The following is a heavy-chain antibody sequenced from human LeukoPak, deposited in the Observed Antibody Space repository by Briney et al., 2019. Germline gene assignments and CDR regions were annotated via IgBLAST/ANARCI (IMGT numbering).Heavy chain of an antibody. CDR2: INSDGSTT. J-gene: IGHJ4*02. Sequence: PGGSLRLSCAASGFTFSSHWMHWVRQAPGKGLVGVSRINSDGSTTTYADSVKGRFTISRDNAKNTLYLQMNSLRAEDTAVYYCAREPTLYCSSTSCYLYYFDYWGQGTLVTVSS. V-gene: IGHV3-74*03. D-gene: IGHD2-2*01. CDR3: AREPTLYCSSTSCYLYYFDY. CDR1: GFTFSSHW.